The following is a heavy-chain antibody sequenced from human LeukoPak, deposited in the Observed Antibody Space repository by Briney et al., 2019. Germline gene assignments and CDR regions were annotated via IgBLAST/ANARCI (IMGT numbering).Heavy chain of an antibody. CDR3: ARQTMVREMALGY. Sequence: PSETLSLTCTVSGGSISSGGYYWSWIRQPPGKGLEWIGYIYYSGSTNYNPSLKSRVTISVDTSKNQFSLKLSSVTAADTAVYYCARQTMVREMALGYWGQGTLVTVSS. CDR2: IYYSGST. V-gene: IGHV4-61*08. J-gene: IGHJ4*02. D-gene: IGHD3-10*01. CDR1: GGSISSGGYY.